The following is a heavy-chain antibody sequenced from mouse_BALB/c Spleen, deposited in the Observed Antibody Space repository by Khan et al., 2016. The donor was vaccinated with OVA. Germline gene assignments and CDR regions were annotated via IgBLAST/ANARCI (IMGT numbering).Heavy chain of an antibody. CDR2: INTYTGEP. CDR3: ARSNSDGYFAV. J-gene: IGHJ1*01. D-gene: IGHD2-3*01. Sequence: QIQLVQSGPELKKPGETVKISCKASGYTFTNYGMNWVKQAPGKGLKWMGWINTYTGEPTYADDFKGRSAFSLETSSSTAYLQITNLTSEDTATYVGARSNSDGYFAVGGAGTTVTVSS. CDR1: GYTFTNYG. V-gene: IGHV9-3-1*01.